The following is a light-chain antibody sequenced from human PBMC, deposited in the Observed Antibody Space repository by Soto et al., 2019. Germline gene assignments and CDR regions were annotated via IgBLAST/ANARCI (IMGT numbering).Light chain of an antibody. J-gene: IGKJ2*01. V-gene: IGKV3-15*01. CDR2: GAS. CDR3: QHRTT. Sequence: EIVMTQSPATLSVSPGERATLSCRASQSVSSNLAWYQQKPGQAPRLLIYGASTRATGIPARFSGSGSGTEFTLTISSLQSEDFAVYYCQHRTTFGQGTKLEIK. CDR1: QSVSSN.